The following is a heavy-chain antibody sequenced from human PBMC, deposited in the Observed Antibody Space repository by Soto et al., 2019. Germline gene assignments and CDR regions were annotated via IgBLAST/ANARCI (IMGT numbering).Heavy chain of an antibody. Sequence: ESGPTLVKPTQTLTLTCTYSGFSLSTTGVGVGWIRQPPGKALEWLAIVFWDDDKRYSLSLKNRLTITQDTSKNQVVFTMTNMDPADTATYYCARSLASWVNVFDFWGQGTLVTVSS. CDR2: VFWDDDK. V-gene: IGHV2-5*02. CDR1: GFSLSTTGVG. J-gene: IGHJ3*01. CDR3: ARSLASWVNVFDF.